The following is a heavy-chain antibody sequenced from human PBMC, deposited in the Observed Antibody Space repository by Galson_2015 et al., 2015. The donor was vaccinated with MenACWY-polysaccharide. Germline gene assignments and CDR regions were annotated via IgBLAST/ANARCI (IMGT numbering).Heavy chain of an antibody. CDR1: GFTFSNYG. J-gene: IGHJ4*01. D-gene: IGHD3-3*01. CDR2: ITRSGGTT. Sequence: SLRLSCAASGFTFSNYGMTWVRQAPGKGLEWVSAITRSGGTTYYADSVKGRFTISRDNSKNTLYMQMNSLRAEDTAVYYCAKGVDWEKSGDYCRLLDYWGQGALVAVSS. CDR3: AKGVDWEKSGDYCRLLDY. V-gene: IGHV3-23*01.